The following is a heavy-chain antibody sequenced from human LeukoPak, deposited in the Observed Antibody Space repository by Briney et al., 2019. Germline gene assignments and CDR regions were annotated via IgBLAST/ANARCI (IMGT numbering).Heavy chain of an antibody. CDR3: ARGPPRGDLLWSLDY. V-gene: IGHV1-2*02. CDR2: IDPDSGGT. Sequence: ASVKVSCKASGYTFTGYYIHWVRQAPGQGLEWMGWIDPDSGGTNFAQKFQGRVTMTRDTSITTAYMELSRLRSDDTAVYYCARGPPRGDLLWSLDYWGQEPWSPSPQ. D-gene: IGHD1-26*01. CDR1: GYTFTGYY. J-gene: IGHJ4*01.